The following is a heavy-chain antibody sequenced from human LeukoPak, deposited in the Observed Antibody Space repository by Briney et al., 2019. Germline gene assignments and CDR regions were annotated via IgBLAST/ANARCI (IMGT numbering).Heavy chain of an antibody. Sequence: ASVKVSCKVSGGTFSSYAISWVRQAPGQGLEWMGGIIPIFGTANYAQKFQGRVTITADESTSTAYMELSSLRSEDTAVYYCARDRDPVGDGYNCNYWGQGTLVTVSS. CDR1: GGTFSSYA. CDR2: IIPIFGTA. D-gene: IGHD5-24*01. CDR3: ARDRDPVGDGYNCNY. J-gene: IGHJ4*02. V-gene: IGHV1-69*13.